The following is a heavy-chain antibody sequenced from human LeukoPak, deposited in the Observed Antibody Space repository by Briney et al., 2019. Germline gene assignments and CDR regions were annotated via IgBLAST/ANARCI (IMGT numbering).Heavy chain of an antibody. Sequence: SSETLSLTCTVSGASINSYYWGWIRQPPGKGLEWIGNIYYSGSIYYNPSLKSRVTISVDTSKNQFSLTVNSVTAVDTAVYYCAREEYSTTWFVDHWGQGILVTVSS. D-gene: IGHD2-2*01. CDR3: AREEYSTTWFVDH. CDR1: GASINSYY. V-gene: IGHV4-39*02. J-gene: IGHJ4*02. CDR2: IYYSGSI.